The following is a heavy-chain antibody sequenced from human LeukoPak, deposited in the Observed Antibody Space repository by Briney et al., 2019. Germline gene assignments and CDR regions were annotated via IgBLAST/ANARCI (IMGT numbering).Heavy chain of an antibody. Sequence: SQTLSLTCVISGDSVSIAWNWIRQSPSRGLEWLGRTYYNSQWFTDYAVSVRSRITINPDTSKNQFSLKLSSVTAADTAVYYCARHVPYYDFWSGSRVGWFDPWGQGTLVTVSS. D-gene: IGHD3-3*01. CDR1: GDSVSIA. CDR2: TYYNSQWFT. V-gene: IGHV6-1*01. J-gene: IGHJ5*02. CDR3: ARHVPYYDFWSGSRVGWFDP.